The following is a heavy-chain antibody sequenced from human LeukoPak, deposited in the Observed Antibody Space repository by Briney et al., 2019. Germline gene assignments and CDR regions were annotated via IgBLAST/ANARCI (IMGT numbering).Heavy chain of an antibody. CDR1: GFTFSGYE. Sequence: GGSLRLSCAASGFTFSGYEMNWVRRAPGKGLEWVSYISSSGSTIYYADSVKGRFTISRDNAKNSLYLQMNSLRAEDTAVYYCARWFYDAFDIWGQGTMVTVSS. CDR3: ARWFYDAFDI. J-gene: IGHJ3*02. V-gene: IGHV3-48*03. D-gene: IGHD3-10*01. CDR2: ISSSGSTI.